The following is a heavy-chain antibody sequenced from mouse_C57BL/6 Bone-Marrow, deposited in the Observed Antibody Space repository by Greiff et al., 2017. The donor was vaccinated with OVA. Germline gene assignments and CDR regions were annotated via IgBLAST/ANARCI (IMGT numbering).Heavy chain of an antibody. Sequence: EVQLVESGGGLVKPGGSLKLSCAASGFTFSDYGMHWVRQAPEKGLEWVAYISSGSSTIYYADTVKGRFTISIDSAKNTLLHQMTSLSSEDTAMYYCARGGLRQKAWFAYWGQGTLVTVSA. D-gene: IGHD2-4*01. J-gene: IGHJ3*01. CDR3: ARGGLRQKAWFAY. V-gene: IGHV5-17*01. CDR1: GFTFSDYG. CDR2: ISSGSSTI.